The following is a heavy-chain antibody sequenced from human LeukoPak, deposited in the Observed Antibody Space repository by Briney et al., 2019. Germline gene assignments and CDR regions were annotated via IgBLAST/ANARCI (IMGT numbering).Heavy chain of an antibody. J-gene: IGHJ6*03. CDR2: IYTSGST. D-gene: IGHD6-13*01. CDR3: ARGTKQLLNYYYYYMDV. V-gene: IGHV4-4*07. CDR1: GGSISSYY. Sequence: PSETLSLTCTVSGGSISSYYWSWIRQPAGKGLEWIGRIYTSGSTNYNPSLKSRVTMSVDTSKNQFSLKLSSVTAADTAVYYCARGTKQLLNYYYYYMDVWGKGTTATVSS.